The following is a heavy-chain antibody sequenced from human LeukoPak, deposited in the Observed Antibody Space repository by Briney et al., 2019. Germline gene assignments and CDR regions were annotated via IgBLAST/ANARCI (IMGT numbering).Heavy chain of an antibody. V-gene: IGHV1-8*01. J-gene: IGHJ6*03. D-gene: IGHD2-2*02. CDR3: ATGGIEAAIYYYYYMDV. Sequence: ASVKVSCKASGYTFTSYDINWVRQATGQGLEWMGWMNPNSGNTGYAQKFQGRVTMTRNTSISTAYMELSSLRSEDTAVYYCATGGIEAAIYYYYYMDVWGKGTTVTVSS. CDR1: GYTFTSYD. CDR2: MNPNSGNT.